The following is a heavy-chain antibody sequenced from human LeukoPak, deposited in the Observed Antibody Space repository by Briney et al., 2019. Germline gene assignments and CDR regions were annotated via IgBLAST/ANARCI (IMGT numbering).Heavy chain of an antibody. CDR2: IKPDGSEK. V-gene: IGHV3-7*01. J-gene: IGHJ5*01. CDR1: GFVFSASY. Sequence: GGSLRLSCAASGFVFSASYMSWVRKAPGKGLEWVATIKPDGSEKYHVDSVSGRFTLSRDNTNDSLFLQMNSLRVDDTAVYYCVRGGTYWTVSWGQGTLVNVS. CDR3: VRGGTYWTVS.